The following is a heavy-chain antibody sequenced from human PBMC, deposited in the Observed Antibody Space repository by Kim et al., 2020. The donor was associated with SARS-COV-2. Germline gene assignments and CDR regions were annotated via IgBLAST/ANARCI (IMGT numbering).Heavy chain of an antibody. D-gene: IGHD3-22*01. Sequence: SVKGRFTISRDDSKSIAYLQMNSLKTEDTAVYYCTTAYYDSSGYYDAFDIWGQGTMVTVSS. V-gene: IGHV3-49*02. J-gene: IGHJ3*02. CDR3: TTAYYDSSGYYDAFDI.